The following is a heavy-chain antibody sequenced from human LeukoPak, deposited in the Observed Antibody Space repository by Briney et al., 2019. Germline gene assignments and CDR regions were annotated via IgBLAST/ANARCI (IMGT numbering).Heavy chain of an antibody. CDR3: ARDSNIGLTVTTQAHYFDY. D-gene: IGHD4-17*01. CDR1: GGTFSSYA. Sequence: ASVKVSCKASGGTFSSYAISWVRQAPGQGLEWMGGIIPIFGTANYAQKFQGRVTITADESTSTAYMELSSLRSEDTAVYYCARDSNIGLTVTTQAHYFDYWGQGTLVTVSS. CDR2: IIPIFGTA. V-gene: IGHV1-69*01. J-gene: IGHJ4*02.